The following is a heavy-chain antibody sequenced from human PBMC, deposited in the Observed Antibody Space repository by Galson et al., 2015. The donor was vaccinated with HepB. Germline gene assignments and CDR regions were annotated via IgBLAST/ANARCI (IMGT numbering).Heavy chain of an antibody. CDR3: ARAGRIVVVPAALNYYYYGMDV. Sequence: SVKVSCKASGGTFSSYAISWVRRAPGQGLEWMGGIIPIFGTANYAQKFQGRVTITADESTSTAYMELSSLRSEDTAVYYCARAGRIVVVPAALNYYYYGMDVWGQGTTVTVSS. V-gene: IGHV1-69*13. CDR1: GGTFSSYA. D-gene: IGHD2-2*01. J-gene: IGHJ6*02. CDR2: IIPIFGTA.